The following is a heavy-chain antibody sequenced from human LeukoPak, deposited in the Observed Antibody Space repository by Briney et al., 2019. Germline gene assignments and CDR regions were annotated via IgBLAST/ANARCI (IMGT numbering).Heavy chain of an antibody. D-gene: IGHD6-19*01. CDR2: ISSSSSYI. Sequence: PGGSLRLSCAASGFTFSSYSMKWVRQAPGKGLEWVSSISSSSSYIYYADSVKGRFTISRDNAKNSLYLQMNSLRADDTAVYYCARDMTVAGTPNWFDPWGQGTLVTVSS. CDR1: GFTFSSYS. V-gene: IGHV3-21*01. CDR3: ARDMTVAGTPNWFDP. J-gene: IGHJ5*02.